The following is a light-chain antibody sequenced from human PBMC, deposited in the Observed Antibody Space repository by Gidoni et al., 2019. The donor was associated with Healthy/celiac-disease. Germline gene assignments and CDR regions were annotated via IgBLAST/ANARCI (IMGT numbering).Light chain of an antibody. V-gene: IGKV3-20*01. CDR2: GAS. Sequence: EIVFTQSPGTLSLSPGERATLSSRASQSVSSSYLAWYQQKPGQAPRLLIYGASSRATGIPDRFSGSGSGTDFTLTISRLEPEDFAVYYCQQYGSSPPVTFGGGTKVEIK. J-gene: IGKJ4*01. CDR3: QQYGSSPPVT. CDR1: QSVSSSY.